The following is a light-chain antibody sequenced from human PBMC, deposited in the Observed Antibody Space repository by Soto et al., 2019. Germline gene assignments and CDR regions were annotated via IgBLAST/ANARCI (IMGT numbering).Light chain of an antibody. V-gene: IGKV1-5*01. J-gene: IGKJ3*01. Sequence: DIQMTPSPSTLSASVGDSVTITCRASQNIRNWLAWYQQIPGKAPNPLIYDASSLKSGVPSRFSGTGSGTDFALTISSLQPEDSATYYCLQDCNFPFTFGPGTKVDIK. CDR2: DAS. CDR1: QNIRNW. CDR3: LQDCNFPFT.